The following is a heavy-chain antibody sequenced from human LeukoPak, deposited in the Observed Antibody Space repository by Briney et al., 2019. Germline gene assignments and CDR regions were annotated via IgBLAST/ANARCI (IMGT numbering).Heavy chain of an antibody. V-gene: IGHV4-59*08. J-gene: IGHJ4*02. D-gene: IGHD3-22*01. Sequence: PSETLSLTCTVSGGSISNYYWSWIRQPPGKGLEWIGYIYYSGSTNYNPSLKSRVTISVDTSKNQFSLKLSSVTAADTAVYYCARVTWSYYDSSGYIFDYWGQGTLVTVSS. CDR3: ARVTWSYYDSSGYIFDY. CDR2: IYYSGST. CDR1: GGSISNYY.